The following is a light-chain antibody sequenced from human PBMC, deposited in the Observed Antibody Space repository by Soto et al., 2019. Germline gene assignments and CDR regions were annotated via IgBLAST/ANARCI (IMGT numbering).Light chain of an antibody. J-gene: IGLJ2*01. CDR1: KLGDKF. CDR2: EHT. CDR3: QAWDNTNVI. V-gene: IGLV3-1*01. Sequence: SYELTQPPSVSVSPGQTATITCSGDKLGDKFGCWYQQKPGQSPVLLITEHTKRPSGIPERFSGSNSGNTATLTISGTQAMDEADYYCQAWDNTNVIFGGGTKLTVL.